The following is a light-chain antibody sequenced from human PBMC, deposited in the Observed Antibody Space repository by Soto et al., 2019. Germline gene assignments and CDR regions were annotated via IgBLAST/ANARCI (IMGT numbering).Light chain of an antibody. CDR2: NNN. CDR3: AAWDDSLSGPV. Sequence: QSVLTQPPSASGTPGQRVTISCSGSRASIGSNTVTWYQHLPGAAPKLLVYNNNQRPSGVPDRFSGSKSDTSASLAISGLQFEDEGVYYCAAWDDSLSGPVFGGGTKLTVL. CDR1: RASIGSNT. V-gene: IGLV1-44*01. J-gene: IGLJ3*02.